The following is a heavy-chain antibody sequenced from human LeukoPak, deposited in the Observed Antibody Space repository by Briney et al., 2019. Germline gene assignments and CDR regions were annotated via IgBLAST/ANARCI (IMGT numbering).Heavy chain of an antibody. J-gene: IGHJ4*02. Sequence: GESLKISCKGSGYSFTTYWIGWVRQMPGKGLEWMGIIYPGDSDTRYSPSFQGQVTISADKSISTAYLQWSNLKASDTAMYYCARRHSSGYLFFDYWGQGTLVTVSS. CDR1: GYSFTTYW. D-gene: IGHD3-22*01. CDR3: ARRHSSGYLFFDY. CDR2: IYPGDSDT. V-gene: IGHV5-51*01.